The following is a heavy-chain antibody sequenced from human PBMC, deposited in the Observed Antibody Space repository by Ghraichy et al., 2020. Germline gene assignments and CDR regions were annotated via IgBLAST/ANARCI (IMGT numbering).Heavy chain of an antibody. CDR3: TTAPLGYCSGGPCNDY. CDR1: GITFRNAW. Sequence: GGSLRLSCAASGITFRNAWMSWVRQAPGKGLEWVGRIKSKSDGGTTVYAAPVKGRFIISRDDSKNTLYLQMNSLKTEDTAVYYCTTAPLGYCSGGPCNDYWGQGTLVTVSS. CDR2: IKSKSDGGTT. J-gene: IGHJ4*02. V-gene: IGHV3-15*01. D-gene: IGHD2-15*01.